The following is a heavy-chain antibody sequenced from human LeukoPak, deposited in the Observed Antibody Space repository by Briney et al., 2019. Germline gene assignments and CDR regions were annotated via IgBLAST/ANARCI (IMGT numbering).Heavy chain of an antibody. CDR3: SLREL. J-gene: IGHJ4*02. V-gene: IGHV3-30-3*01. D-gene: IGHD1-26*01. Sequence: TGGSLRLSCAASGFTFSSYAMHWVRQAPGKGLEWVAVISYDGSNKYYADSVKGRFTISRDNSKNTLYLQMNSLRAEDTAVYYCSLRELWGQGTLVTVSS. CDR2: ISYDGSNK. CDR1: GFTFSSYA.